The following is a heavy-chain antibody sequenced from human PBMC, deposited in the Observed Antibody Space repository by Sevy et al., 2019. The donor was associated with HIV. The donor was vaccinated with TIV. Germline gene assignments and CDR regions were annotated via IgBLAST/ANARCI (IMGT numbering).Heavy chain of an antibody. CDR2: IRNKAKSSTT. V-gene: IGHV3-72*01. J-gene: IGHJ2*01. D-gene: IGHD3-10*01. CDR1: GFIFGDLY. Sequence: GGSLRLSCAASGFIFGDLYMDWVRQAPGKGLKWIGRIRNKAKSSTTEYAASVKGRFTITRDDSKNSLYLQMNSLKTEDTARYYCAGVAADRGYFNIWGRGTLVTVS. CDR3: AGVAADRGYFNI.